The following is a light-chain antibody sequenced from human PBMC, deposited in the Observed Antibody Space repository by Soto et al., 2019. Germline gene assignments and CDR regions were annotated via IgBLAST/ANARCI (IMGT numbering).Light chain of an antibody. CDR1: QSVSSTY. CDR3: QQYGSSPT. CDR2: GSS. V-gene: IGKV3-20*01. J-gene: IGKJ1*01. Sequence: ETVLTQSPGTLSLSPGERATLSCRASQSVSSTYFAWYQQKPGQAPRLLIFGSSSRATGIPDRFSGSGSGTDFTLTISRLEPEDFAVYYCQQYGSSPTFGQGTKVDIK.